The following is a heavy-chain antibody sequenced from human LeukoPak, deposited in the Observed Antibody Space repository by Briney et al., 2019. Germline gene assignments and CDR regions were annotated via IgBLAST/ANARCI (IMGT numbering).Heavy chain of an antibody. CDR1: GFTFSSYS. V-gene: IGHV3-48*02. CDR2: ISSGSSTI. CDR3: ARPRPSCYFDY. Sequence: GGSLRPSRAASGFTFSSYSMSWVRQAPRKGLEWVSYISSGSSTIYYADSVKGRFTITRENAKNSPYLQMNSLRDEDTAVDYCARPRPSCYFDYWGRGTLVSVSS. J-gene: IGHJ4*02.